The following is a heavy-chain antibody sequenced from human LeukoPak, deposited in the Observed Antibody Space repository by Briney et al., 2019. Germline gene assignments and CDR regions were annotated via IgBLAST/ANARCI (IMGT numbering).Heavy chain of an antibody. CDR2: ISAYNGNT. CDR1: GYTFTSYG. D-gene: IGHD3-16*02. J-gene: IGHJ4*02. CDR3: ARGNYDYVWGSYRQVDY. V-gene: IGHV1-18*01. Sequence: ASVKVSCKASGYTFTSYGISWVRQAPGQGLEWMGWISAYNGNTNYAQKLQGRVTMTTDTSTSTAYMELRSLRSDDTAVYYCARGNYDYVWGSYRQVDYWGQGTLVTVSS.